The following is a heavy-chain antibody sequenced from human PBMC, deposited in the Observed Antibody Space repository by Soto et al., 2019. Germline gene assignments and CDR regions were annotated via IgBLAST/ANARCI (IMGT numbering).Heavy chain of an antibody. CDR1: AGSISSGGYY. J-gene: IGHJ4*02. CDR3: ARDKPINYDSSGYLDY. D-gene: IGHD3-22*01. CDR2: IYYSGST. Sequence: PSETLSLTCTVSAGSISSGGYYWSWLRQHPGKGLEWIGYIYYSGSTYYNPSLKSRVTISVDTSKNQFSLKLSSVTAADTAVYYCARDKPINYDSSGYLDYWGQGTLVTVSS. V-gene: IGHV4-31*03.